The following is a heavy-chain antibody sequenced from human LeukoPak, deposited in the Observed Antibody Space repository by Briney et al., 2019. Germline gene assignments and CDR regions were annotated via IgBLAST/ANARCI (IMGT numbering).Heavy chain of an antibody. V-gene: IGHV4-39*07. D-gene: IGHD3-22*01. CDR3: AGVIGTRTFDY. J-gene: IGHJ4*02. CDR2: MYYSGTT. Sequence: PSETLSLTCTVSGGSITSSNYYWGWIRQPPGKGLEWIGTMYYSGTTYYNPSLKSRVTLSVDTSKNQFSLRMSSVTAADTAVYYCAGVIGTRTFDYWGQGTLVAVSS. CDR1: GGSITSSNYY.